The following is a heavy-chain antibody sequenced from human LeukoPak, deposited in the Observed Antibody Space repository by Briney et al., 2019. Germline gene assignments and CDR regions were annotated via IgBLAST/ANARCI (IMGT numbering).Heavy chain of an antibody. V-gene: IGHV3-7*03. CDR1: GFTFSNYW. Sequence: GGSLRLSCVFSGFTFSNYWMSWVRQAPGKGLEWVANIKQDESEKHYVDSVRGRFTISRDNAKNLLYLQMSSLRAEDTAVYFCARGGGLDVWGQGATVTVSS. D-gene: IGHD3-16*01. J-gene: IGHJ6*02. CDR3: ARGGGLDV. CDR2: IKQDESEK.